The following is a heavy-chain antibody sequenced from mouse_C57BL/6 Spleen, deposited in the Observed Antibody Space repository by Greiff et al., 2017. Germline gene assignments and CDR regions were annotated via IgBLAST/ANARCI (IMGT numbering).Heavy chain of an antibody. CDR3: TRWDCDGEMDY. CDR1: GYTFTDYE. D-gene: IGHD4-1*01. J-gene: IGHJ4*01. V-gene: IGHV1-15*01. CDR2: IDPETGGT. Sequence: QVQLQQSGAELVRPGASVTLSCKASGYTFTDYEMHWVKQTPVHGLEWIGAIDPETGGTAYNQKFKGKAILTADKSSSTAYMELSSLTSEDSAVYYCTRWDCDGEMDYWGKGTSVTVAS.